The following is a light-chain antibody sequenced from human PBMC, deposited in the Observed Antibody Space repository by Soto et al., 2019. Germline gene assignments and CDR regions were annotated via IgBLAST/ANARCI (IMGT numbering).Light chain of an antibody. Sequence: QSALTQPAAVSGSPGQSISICCTGTSSDVGGYNYVSWYQQHPGKAPKLMIYEVSNRPSGVSNRSSGSKSGNTASLTISGLQAEDEADYYCSSYTSSSTLVFGTGTRSPS. CDR1: SSDVGGYNY. CDR2: EVS. J-gene: IGLJ1*01. CDR3: SSYTSSSTLV. V-gene: IGLV2-14*01.